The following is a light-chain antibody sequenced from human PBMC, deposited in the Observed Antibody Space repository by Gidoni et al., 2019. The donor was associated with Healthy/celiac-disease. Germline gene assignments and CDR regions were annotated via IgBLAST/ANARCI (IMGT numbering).Light chain of an antibody. CDR3: KQRSNWLFT. J-gene: IGKJ3*01. V-gene: IGKV3-11*01. CDR1: QSVSSY. CDR2: DAS. Sequence: EIVLTQSPATLSLSPGERATLSCRASQSVSSYLAWYQQKPGQALRLLIYDASNRATGIPARFSGSGSGTDFTLTISSLEPEEFAVYYCKQRSNWLFTFGPGTKVDIK.